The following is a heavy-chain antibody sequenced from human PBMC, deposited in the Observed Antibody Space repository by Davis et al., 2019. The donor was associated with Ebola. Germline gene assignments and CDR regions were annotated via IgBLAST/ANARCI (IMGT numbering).Heavy chain of an antibody. D-gene: IGHD4-11*01. V-gene: IGHV4-39*07. J-gene: IGHJ4*02. CDR1: GGSISSSSYY. CDR2: IYYSGST. Sequence: SETLSLTCTVSGGSISSSSYYWGWIRQPPGKGLEWIGSIYYSGSTNYNPSLKSRVTISVDTSKNQFSLKLSSVTAADTAVYYCARAPTVTTPAAFDYWGQGTLITVSS. CDR3: ARAPTVTTPAAFDY.